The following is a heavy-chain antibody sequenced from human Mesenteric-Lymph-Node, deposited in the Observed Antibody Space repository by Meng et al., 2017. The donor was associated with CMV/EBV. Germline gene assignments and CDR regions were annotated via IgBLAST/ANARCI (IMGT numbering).Heavy chain of an antibody. D-gene: IGHD1-1*01. V-gene: IGHV5-51*01. CDR2: IYPGDSDT. CDR3: ARRYNSFDY. Sequence: KVSCKGSGYSFTSYWIGRVRQMSGKGLEWMGIIYPGDSDTRYRPSFQGQVIISADKSFSTAYLQWSSLKASDTDMYYRARRYNSFDYWGQGTLVTVSS. CDR1: GYSFTSYW. J-gene: IGHJ4*02.